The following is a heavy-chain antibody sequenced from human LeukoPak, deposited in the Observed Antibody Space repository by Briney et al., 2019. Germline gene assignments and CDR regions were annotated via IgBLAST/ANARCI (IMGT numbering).Heavy chain of an antibody. CDR3: APGEWYFDY. CDR2: ISGSGGSS. J-gene: IGHJ4*02. Sequence: GGSLRLSCAASGFTFSNYAMSWVRQVPGKGPEWVSTISGSGGSSHYADSVQGRFTISRDNSRNTFFLQMKSLRAEDTAVYYCAPGEWYFDYWGQGTLVTVSS. D-gene: IGHD3-10*01. CDR1: GFTFSNYA. V-gene: IGHV3-23*01.